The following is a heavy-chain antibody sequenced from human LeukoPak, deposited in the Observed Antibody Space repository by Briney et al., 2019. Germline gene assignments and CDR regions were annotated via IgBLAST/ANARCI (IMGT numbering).Heavy chain of an antibody. Sequence: PGRSLRLSCAASGFTFSSYWMHWVRQAPGKGLVWVSRKSDGSTNYADSVKGRFTISRDNAKNTVSLQMNSLRAEDTGVYYCARAPSEIGGYYPEYFRHWGQGTLVTVSS. CDR3: ARAPSEIGGYYPEYFRH. CDR1: GFTFSSYW. J-gene: IGHJ1*01. V-gene: IGHV3-74*01. CDR2: KSDGST. D-gene: IGHD3-22*01.